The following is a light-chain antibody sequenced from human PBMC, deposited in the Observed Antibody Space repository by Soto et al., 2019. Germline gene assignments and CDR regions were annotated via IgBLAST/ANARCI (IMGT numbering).Light chain of an antibody. CDR3: HQTYTIPFT. V-gene: IGKV1-39*01. CDR1: QSISNY. Sequence: DIQMTQSPSSLSASVGDRVTITCRASQSISNYLNWYQQKPGKAPKLLIYAASRLQSGVPSRFSGCGSETGVTRTISILQPEDFATYYWHQTYTIPFTSGQGTKVHLK. CDR2: AAS. J-gene: IGKJ3*01.